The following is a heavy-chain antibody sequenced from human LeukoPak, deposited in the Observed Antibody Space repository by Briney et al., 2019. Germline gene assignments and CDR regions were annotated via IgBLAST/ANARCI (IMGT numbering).Heavy chain of an antibody. J-gene: IGHJ5*02. CDR2: ISAYNGNT. CDR3: TRDAYSTSSSGFDP. V-gene: IGHV1-18*01. CDR1: GYTFRTYG. Sequence: ASVKVSCKASGYTFRTYGINWVRQAPGQGLEWMGWISAYNGNTNYAQKLQGRVTMTTDTSTSTAYMELSSLRSDDTAVYYCTRDAYSTSSSGFDPWGQGTLVTVS. D-gene: IGHD6-6*01.